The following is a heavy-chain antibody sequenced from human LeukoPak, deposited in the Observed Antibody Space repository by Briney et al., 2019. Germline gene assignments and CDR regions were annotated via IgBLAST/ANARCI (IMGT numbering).Heavy chain of an antibody. CDR3: ARDGVPAARPSYNWFDP. Sequence: GASVKVSCKASGYTFTNYYMHWVRQAPGQGLEWMGIINPSGGSTSYAQKFQGRVTMTRDTSTSTVYMELSSLRSEDTAVYYCARDGVPAARPSYNWFDPWGQGTLVTVSS. CDR2: INPSGGST. V-gene: IGHV1-46*01. J-gene: IGHJ5*02. D-gene: IGHD2-2*01. CDR1: GYTFTNYY.